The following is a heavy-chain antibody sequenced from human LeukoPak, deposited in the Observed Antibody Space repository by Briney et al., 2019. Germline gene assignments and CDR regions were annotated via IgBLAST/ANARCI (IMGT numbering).Heavy chain of an antibody. CDR2: INTNSGAT. D-gene: IGHD3-22*01. CDR1: GYTFTDYF. CDR3: AKSMYFYDRSNYRYYYYMDV. Sequence: ASVKVSCTASGYTFTDYFMQWVGQVAGQELEWVGWINTNSGATLYAQKFQGRVTMTRDTSSSTVYMELSTLTSDETAVYYCAKSMYFYDRSNYRYYYYMDVWAAGTTVTVSS. J-gene: IGHJ6*03. V-gene: IGHV1-2*02.